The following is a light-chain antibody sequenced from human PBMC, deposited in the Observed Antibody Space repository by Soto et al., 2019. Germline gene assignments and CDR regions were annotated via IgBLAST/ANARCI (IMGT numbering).Light chain of an antibody. J-gene: IGKJ1*01. V-gene: IGKV3-15*01. CDR2: GAS. CDR1: QSVSSN. Sequence: EIVMTQSPATLSVSPGERATLSCRASQSVSSNLAGYQQKPGQAPRLLIYGASTRATGIPARFSGSGSWTEFTLTISSLQSEDVAVYYGQQYNNWPPWTFGQGTKVEIK. CDR3: QQYNNWPPWT.